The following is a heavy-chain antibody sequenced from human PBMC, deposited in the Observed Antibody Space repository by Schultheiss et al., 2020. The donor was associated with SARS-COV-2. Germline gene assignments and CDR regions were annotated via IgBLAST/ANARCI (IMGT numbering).Heavy chain of an antibody. Sequence: SQTLSLTCAVYGGSFSGYYWSWIRQPPGKGLEWIGEINHSGSTNYNPSLKSRVTISVDTSKNQFSLKLSSVTAADTAVYYCARFRGWLVYYYYGMDVWGQGTTVTVSS. J-gene: IGHJ6*02. D-gene: IGHD6-19*01. CDR1: GGSFSGYY. CDR2: INHSGST. CDR3: ARFRGWLVYYYYGMDV. V-gene: IGHV4-34*01.